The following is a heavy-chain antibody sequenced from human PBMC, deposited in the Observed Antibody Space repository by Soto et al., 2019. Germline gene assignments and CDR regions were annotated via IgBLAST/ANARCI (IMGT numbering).Heavy chain of an antibody. CDR2: IYYSGST. V-gene: IGHV4-31*03. D-gene: IGHD6-13*01. CDR3: AGVRRAAGHWFDP. J-gene: IGHJ5*02. Sequence: QVQLQESGPGLVKPSQTLSLTCTVSGGSISSGGYYWSWIRQHPGKGLEWIGYIYYSGSTYYNPSLNSRVTISVDTAKNQFSLKLSSVTAADTAVYYCAGVRRAAGHWFDPWGQGTLVTVSS. CDR1: GGSISSGGYY.